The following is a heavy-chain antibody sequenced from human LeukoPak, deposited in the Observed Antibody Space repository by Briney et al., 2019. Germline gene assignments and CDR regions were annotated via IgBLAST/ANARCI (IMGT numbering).Heavy chain of an antibody. CDR3: ARLGGYCSTTACYQLDY. CDR2: IYPGDSDT. V-gene: IGHV5-51*01. D-gene: IGHD2-2*01. J-gene: IGHJ4*02. CDR1: GYILTTYW. Sequence: GESLKISCEASGYILTTYWISWVRQMPGKGLEWMGIIYPGDSDTTYSPSFQGQVTISADKSISTAYLQWNSLQASDTAMYYCARLGGYCSTTACYQLDYWGQGTLVTVSS.